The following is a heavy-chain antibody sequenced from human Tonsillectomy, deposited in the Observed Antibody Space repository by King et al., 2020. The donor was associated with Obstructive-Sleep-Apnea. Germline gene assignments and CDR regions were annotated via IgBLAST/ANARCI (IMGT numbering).Heavy chain of an antibody. D-gene: IGHD3-10*01. J-gene: IGHJ1*01. V-gene: IGHV3-7*03. CDR2: KRQDGGEK. CDR1: GFTFSDYW. Sequence: VQLVESGGNLVQPGGSLRLSCEASGFTFSDYWMSWVRQAPGKGPGWVANKRQDGGEKNYLASVRGRFTTSRDNPKKSRYLQMNSLRAEDTAVYYCVHRGGLGSTCPVYFAHSGLGCPVT. CDR3: VHRGGLGSTCPVYFAH.